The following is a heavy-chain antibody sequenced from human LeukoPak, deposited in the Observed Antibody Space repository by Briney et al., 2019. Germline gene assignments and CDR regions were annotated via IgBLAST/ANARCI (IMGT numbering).Heavy chain of an antibody. CDR1: GFTLSTYA. D-gene: IGHD2-21*01. J-gene: IGHJ4*02. V-gene: IGHV3-23*01. CDR2: TSSSDAGT. CDR3: AKAPVTSCRGAYCYPFDS. Sequence: GGALRLSCAASGFTLSTYAMSWVRQTPGKGLEGVAATSSSDAGTYHADSVRGRFTISRDNSKNTLYLQMNSLRAEDAAVYFCAKAPVTSCRGAYCYPFDSWGQGTLVTVSS.